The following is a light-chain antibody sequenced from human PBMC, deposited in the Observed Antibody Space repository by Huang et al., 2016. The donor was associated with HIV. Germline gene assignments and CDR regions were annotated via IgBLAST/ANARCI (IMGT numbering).Light chain of an antibody. J-gene: IGKJ2*01. Sequence: EIVLTQSTATLSLSPGDRATLSCRASQSVSSYFAWYQLKPGQAPRLLIYATSNRATGVPARFSGSGSGTDFTLTISSLEPEDFANYYCQQRISWPPSYTFGQGTKVEI. CDR2: ATS. CDR1: QSVSSY. CDR3: QQRISWPPSYT. V-gene: IGKV3-11*01.